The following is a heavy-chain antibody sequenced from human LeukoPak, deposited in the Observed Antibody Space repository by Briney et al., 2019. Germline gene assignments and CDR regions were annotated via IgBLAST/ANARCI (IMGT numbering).Heavy chain of an antibody. J-gene: IGHJ6*04. CDR2: IKQDGSEK. CDR3: ARDLRGSSTLDA. Sequence: GGSLRLSCAASGFTFSSYWMSWVRQAPGKGLEWVANIKQDGSEKYYVDSVKGRFTISRDNAKNSLYPQMNSLRAEDAAVYYCARDLRGSSTLDAWGKGTTVTVSS. CDR1: GFTFSSYW. D-gene: IGHD1-26*01. V-gene: IGHV3-7*01.